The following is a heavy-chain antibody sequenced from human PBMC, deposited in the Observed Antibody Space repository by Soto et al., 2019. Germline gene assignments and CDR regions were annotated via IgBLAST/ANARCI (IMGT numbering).Heavy chain of an antibody. V-gene: IGHV4-59*08. CDR1: GGSISSYY. CDR3: ARLGVAGTGKFDY. CDR2: IYYSGST. Sequence: TSETLSLTCTVSGGSISSYYWSWIRQPPGKGLKWIRYIYYSGSTNYNPSLKSRVTISVDTSKNQFSLKLSSVTAADTAVYYCARLGVAGTGKFDYWGQGTLVTVSS. J-gene: IGHJ4*02. D-gene: IGHD6-19*01.